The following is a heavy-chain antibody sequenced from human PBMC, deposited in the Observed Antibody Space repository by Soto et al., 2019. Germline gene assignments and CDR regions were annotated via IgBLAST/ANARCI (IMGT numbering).Heavy chain of an antibody. CDR2: IXXNXXX. CDR3: GRESGETWDYEAY. D-gene: IGHD1-7*01. J-gene: IGHJ4*02. Sequence: SETLSLTCTASGGSISSYRWSWIRQPAWKGLXWIXRIXXNXXXXXNXXLKSRVTVSVDTSRNQFFLNLHSVTAAESAVYFCGRESGETWDYEAYWGQGTPVPVSS. V-gene: IGHV4-4*07. CDR1: GGSISSYR.